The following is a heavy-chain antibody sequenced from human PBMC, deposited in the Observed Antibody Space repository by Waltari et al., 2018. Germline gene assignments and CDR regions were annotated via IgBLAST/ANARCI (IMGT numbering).Heavy chain of an antibody. D-gene: IGHD2-21*01. CDR1: GYSIHSGDS. CDR2: IYHSGST. V-gene: IGHV4-38-2*01. Sequence: QVQLQESGPGLVKPSETLSLTCAVSGYSIHSGDSWGWIRPPPGKGLEWIGTIYHSGSTYYNPSLKSRVTISVDTSKNHFSLRLTSVTAADTAVYYCASSLYCGGDCYSGGIDYWGQGTLVTVSS. CDR3: ASSLYCGGDCYSGGIDY. J-gene: IGHJ4*02.